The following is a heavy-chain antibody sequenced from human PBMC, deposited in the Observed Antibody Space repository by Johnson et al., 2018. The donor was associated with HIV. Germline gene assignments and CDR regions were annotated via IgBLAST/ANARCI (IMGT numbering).Heavy chain of an antibody. CDR1: GLTVSGNY. J-gene: IGHJ3*02. D-gene: IGHD6-13*01. Sequence: QVQLVESGGGLVQPGGSLRLSCAASGLTVSGNYMNWVRQAPGKGLEWVAFIRYDGSNKYYADSVKGRLSISRDNSKNTVYLQMNSLRVEDTAIYYCAKEEGLAAAGTGEAFDIWGQGTMVTVSS. CDR3: AKEEGLAAAGTGEAFDI. CDR2: IRYDGSNK. V-gene: IGHV3-30*02.